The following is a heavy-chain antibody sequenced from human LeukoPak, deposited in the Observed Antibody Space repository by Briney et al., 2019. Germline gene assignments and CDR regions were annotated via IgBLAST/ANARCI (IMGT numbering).Heavy chain of an antibody. CDR3: ARPMDYDILTGPDAFDI. V-gene: IGHV3-21*01. CDR2: ISSSSSYI. D-gene: IGHD3-9*01. CDR1: GFTFSSYS. Sequence: GGSLRLSCAASGFTFSSYSMNWVRQAPGKGLEWVSSISSSSSYIYYADSVKGRFTISGDDAKNSLYLQMNSLRAEDTAVYYCARPMDYDILTGPDAFDIWGQGTMVTVSS. J-gene: IGHJ3*02.